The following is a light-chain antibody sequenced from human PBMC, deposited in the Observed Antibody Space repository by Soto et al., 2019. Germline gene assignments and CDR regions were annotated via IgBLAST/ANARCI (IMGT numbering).Light chain of an antibody. CDR3: QPYNTWPLT. CDR1: QGIGDT. Sequence: EVVMTHSPATLSVSPCECVTLSFRASQGIGDTLAWYQHKPGQTPRLLIYDTSTRATGVPDRFRGSRSGPEFTLTISSLQSEDFAIYYCQPYNTWPLTFGGGTKVDIK. V-gene: IGKV3-15*01. CDR2: DTS. J-gene: IGKJ4*01.